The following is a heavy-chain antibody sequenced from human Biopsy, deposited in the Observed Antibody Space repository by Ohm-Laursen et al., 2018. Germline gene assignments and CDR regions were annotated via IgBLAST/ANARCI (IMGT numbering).Heavy chain of an antibody. CDR3: ARWTPEYDSSRYYLDAFDI. Sequence: TLSLTCTVSGGSLSSYYWSWIRQPAGKGLEWIGRIYSSGGTNYNPSLKSRVTLSMDTSKRQFSLKLSFVTAADTAVYYCARWTPEYDSSRYYLDAFDIWGQGTKVTVSS. D-gene: IGHD3-22*01. J-gene: IGHJ3*02. V-gene: IGHV4-4*07. CDR1: GGSLSSYY. CDR2: IYSSGGT.